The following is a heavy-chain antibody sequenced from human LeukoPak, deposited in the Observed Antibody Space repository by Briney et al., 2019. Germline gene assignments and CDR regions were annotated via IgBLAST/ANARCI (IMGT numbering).Heavy chain of an antibody. V-gene: IGHV1-24*01. CDR2: FYPEDGET. Sequence: ASVKASCKVSGYTLTELSMHWVRQAPGKGVKWMGGFYPEDGETIYAQKFQGRVTMTEDTSTDTAYMELSSLRSEDTAVYYCATDLAYYANYGSGRWGQGTLVTVSS. D-gene: IGHD3-10*01. CDR3: ATDLAYYANYGSGR. J-gene: IGHJ4*02. CDR1: GYTLTELS.